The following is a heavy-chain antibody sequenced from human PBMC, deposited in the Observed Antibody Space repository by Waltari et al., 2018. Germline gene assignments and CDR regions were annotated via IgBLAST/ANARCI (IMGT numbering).Heavy chain of an antibody. V-gene: IGHV1-2*04. J-gene: IGHJ4*02. D-gene: IGHD3-22*01. CDR2: INPNSGGT. Sequence: QVQLVQSGAEVKKPGASVKVSCKASGYTFTGYYMHWVRQAPGQGLEWMGWINPNSGGTNYAQKFQGWVTMTRDTSISTAYMELSRLRSDDTAVYYCAREGEYYDNTPRPFDYWGQGTLVTVSS. CDR3: AREGEYYDNTPRPFDY. CDR1: GYTFTGYY.